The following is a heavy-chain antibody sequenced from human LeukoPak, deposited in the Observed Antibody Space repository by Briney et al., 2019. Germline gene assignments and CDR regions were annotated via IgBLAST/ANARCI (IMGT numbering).Heavy chain of an antibody. D-gene: IGHD3-22*01. CDR1: GGSFSGYY. V-gene: IGHV4-34*01. Sequence: PSETLSLTCAVYGGSFSGYYWSWIRQPPGKGLEWIGEINHSGSTNYNPSLKSRVTISVDTSKNQFSLKLSSVTAADTAVYYCARVGRTYYYDSSGYYSDAFDIWGQGTMVTVYS. CDR2: INHSGST. CDR3: ARVGRTYYYDSSGYYSDAFDI. J-gene: IGHJ3*02.